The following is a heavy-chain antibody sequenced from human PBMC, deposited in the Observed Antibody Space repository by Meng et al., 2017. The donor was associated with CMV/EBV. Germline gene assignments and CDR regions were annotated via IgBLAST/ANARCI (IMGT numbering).Heavy chain of an antibody. Sequence: GGSLRLSCAASGFTFSSYAMSWVRQAPGKGLEWVSAISGSGGSTYYADSVKGRFTISRDNAKNSLYLQMNSLRAEDTALYYCAKDPGLKILVYAFDIWGQGTMVTVSS. CDR2: ISGSGGST. J-gene: IGHJ3*02. V-gene: IGHV3-23*01. CDR3: AKDPGLKILVYAFDI. D-gene: IGHD6-13*01. CDR1: GFTFSSYA.